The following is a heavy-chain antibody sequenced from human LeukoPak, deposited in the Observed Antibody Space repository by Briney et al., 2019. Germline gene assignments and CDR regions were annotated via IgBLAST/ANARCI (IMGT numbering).Heavy chain of an antibody. CDR1: GGSISSYY. V-gene: IGHV4-59*01. CDR3: ARDNYYYDSGPYYGMDV. D-gene: IGHD3-10*01. CDR2: IYYTGST. J-gene: IGHJ6*02. Sequence: SETLSLTCTVSGGSISSYYWSWIRQPPGKGLEWIGYIYYTGSTNYNPSLKSRVTISVDTSKNQFSLKLSSVTAADTAVYYCARDNYYYDSGPYYGMDVWGQGTTVTVSS.